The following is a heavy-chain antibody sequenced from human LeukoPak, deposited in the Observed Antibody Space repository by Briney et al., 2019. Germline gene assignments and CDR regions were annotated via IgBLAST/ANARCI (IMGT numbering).Heavy chain of an antibody. V-gene: IGHV3-23*01. J-gene: IGHJ5*02. CDR2: VRSNGSSI. D-gene: IGHD6-13*01. Sequence: GGSLRLSCAASGFTFTNYGLSWNRKAPGQGMELVSAVRSNGSSIYYAVSVKGRFTISRDNSKNTLYLQMSSLRAEDTAVYYCAKDGDSSTWYYPYSWFDPWGQGTLVTVSP. CDR1: GFTFTNYG. CDR3: AKDGDSSTWYYPYSWFDP.